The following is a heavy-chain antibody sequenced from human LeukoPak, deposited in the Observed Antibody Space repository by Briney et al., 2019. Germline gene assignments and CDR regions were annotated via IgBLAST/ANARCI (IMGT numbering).Heavy chain of an antibody. V-gene: IGHV1-46*03. CDR2: INPSGGST. CDR3: AREGPIVVVPAASAAAAFDI. D-gene: IGHD2-2*01. J-gene: IGHJ3*02. CDR1: GYTFTSYY. Sequence: ASVKVSCKASGYTFTSYYMHWVRQAPGQGLEWMGIINPSGGSTSYEQKFKGRVTMTRDTSTSTVYMELSSLRSEDTAVYYCAREGPIVVVPAASAAAAFDIWGQGTMVTVSS.